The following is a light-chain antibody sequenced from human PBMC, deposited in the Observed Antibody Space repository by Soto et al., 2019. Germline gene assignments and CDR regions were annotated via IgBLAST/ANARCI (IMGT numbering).Light chain of an antibody. Sequence: PGDTATLSCRASHSVVRYVAWYQQKPGQAPRLLIYDATIRASGIPARFSGSGYGTDFSLTISSLEPEDFAVYYCQQRYHWPPLTFGGGTKVEVK. CDR3: QQRYHWPPLT. V-gene: IGKV3-11*01. CDR1: HSVVRY. J-gene: IGKJ4*01. CDR2: DAT.